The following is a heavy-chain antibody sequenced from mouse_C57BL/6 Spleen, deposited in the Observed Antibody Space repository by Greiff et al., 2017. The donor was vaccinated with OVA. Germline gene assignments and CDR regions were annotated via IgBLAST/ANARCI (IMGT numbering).Heavy chain of an antibody. CDR2: IHPNSGST. CDR3: ARSGDYGNYEYFDV. V-gene: IGHV1-64*01. CDR1: GYTFTSYW. J-gene: IGHJ1*03. D-gene: IGHD2-1*01. Sequence: QVQLQQPGAELVKPGASVKLSCKASGYTFTSYWMHWVKQRPGQGLEWIGMIHPNSGSTNYNEKFKSKATLTVDKSSSSAYMQLSSLTSEDSAVYDCARSGDYGNYEYFDVWGTGTTVTVSS.